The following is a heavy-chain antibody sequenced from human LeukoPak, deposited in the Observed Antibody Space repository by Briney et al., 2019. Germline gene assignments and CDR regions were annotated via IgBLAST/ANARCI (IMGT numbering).Heavy chain of an antibody. J-gene: IGHJ4*02. Sequence: SETLSLTCTVSGGSISSYYWSWIRQPPGKGLEWIGYIYYSGRTKYNPSLKSRVTISVDTSKNQFSLRLSSVPAADTAVYYCARRDSSGVVPRWDYWGQGTLVTVSS. CDR1: GGSISSYY. D-gene: IGHD6-25*01. CDR3: ARRDSSGVVPRWDY. V-gene: IGHV4-59*08. CDR2: IYYSGRT.